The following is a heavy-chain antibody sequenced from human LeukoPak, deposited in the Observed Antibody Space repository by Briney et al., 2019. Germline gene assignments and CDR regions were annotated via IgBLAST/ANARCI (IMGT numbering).Heavy chain of an antibody. J-gene: IGHJ3*02. V-gene: IGHV3-21*01. CDR3: ARTSGPRGAFDI. CDR1: GFTFSTYT. D-gene: IGHD7-27*01. CDR2: IIHSGSDI. Sequence: GGSLRLSCAASGFTFSTYTMNWVRQAPGKGLEWVSSIIHSGSDISYADSVKGRFTVYRDNAKNSLYLQMNSLRAEDTAVYYCARTSGPRGAFDIWGQGTIVTASS.